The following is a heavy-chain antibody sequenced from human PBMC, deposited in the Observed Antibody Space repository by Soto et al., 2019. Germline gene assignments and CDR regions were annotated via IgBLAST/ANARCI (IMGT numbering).Heavy chain of an antibody. CDR2: INPNSGGI. D-gene: IGHD1-26*01. CDR1: GYTFTGYY. CDR3: ATAPFSGNYPVLTY. V-gene: IGHV1-2*02. Sequence: GASVKFSCKASGYTFTGYYMHWVRQAPGQGLEWMGWINPNSGGINYAQKFRGRVAMTRDASITTAYMELSRLRFDDTAVYYCATAPFSGNYPVLTYWGQGTLVTVSS. J-gene: IGHJ4*02.